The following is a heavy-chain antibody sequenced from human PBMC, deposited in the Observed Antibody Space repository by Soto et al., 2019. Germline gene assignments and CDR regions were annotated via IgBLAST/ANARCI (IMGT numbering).Heavy chain of an antibody. V-gene: IGHV5-10-1*01. CDR2: IDTSDSYT. Sequence: PGESLKISCKGSGYSFTLYWISWVRQMPGKGLEWLGRIDTSDSYTNYSPSFEGHVTISVDKSTSTAFLQWSSLKASDTAMYYCARVDYYYYTMDVWGQGTTVTVSS. J-gene: IGHJ6*02. CDR1: GYSFTLYW. CDR3: ARVDYYYYTMDV.